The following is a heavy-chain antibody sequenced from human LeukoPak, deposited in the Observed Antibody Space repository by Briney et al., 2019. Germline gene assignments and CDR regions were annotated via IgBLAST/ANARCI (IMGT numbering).Heavy chain of an antibody. V-gene: IGHV4-38-2*02. Sequence: PVKVLEWIGSIYHIGSTYYNPSLKSRVTISVDTSKNQLSLKLSYVTAADTAVYYCARDPSRYCSSTCCYQAVDCIREVRSVSAFLRNRSADL. D-gene: IGHD2-2*01. CDR3: ARDPSRYCSSTCCYQAVDCIREVRSVSAFLRNRSADL. J-gene: IGHJ2*01. CDR2: IYHIGST.